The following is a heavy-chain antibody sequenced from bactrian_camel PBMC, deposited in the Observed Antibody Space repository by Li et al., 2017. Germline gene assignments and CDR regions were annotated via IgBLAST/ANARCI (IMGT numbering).Heavy chain of an antibody. Sequence: HVQLVESGGGSVQAGGSLRLSCAVSGFTRDPACMAWFRQAPGKECEGVAYFYPHSEGTEYAASVKGRFTISQDSARNTVYLQMNNLQPEDTAMYFCAAGCRAAWVPGSSSYEYSYWGQGTQVTVS. J-gene: IGHJ4*01. CDR1: GFTRDPAC. V-gene: IGHV3S63*01. CDR2: FYPHSEGT. D-gene: IGHD5*01. CDR3: AAGCRAAWVPGSSSYEYSY.